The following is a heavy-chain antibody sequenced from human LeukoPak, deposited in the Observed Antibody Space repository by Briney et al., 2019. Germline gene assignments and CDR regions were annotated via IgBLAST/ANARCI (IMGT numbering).Heavy chain of an antibody. J-gene: IGHJ4*02. Sequence: GGSLRLSCAASGFTFSSYGMHWVRQAPGKGLEWVAVIWYDGSNKYYADSVKGRFTISRDNSKNTLYLQMNSLRAEDTAVYYCARGGPLRCFDCLMDYWGQGTLVTVSS. V-gene: IGHV3-33*01. CDR2: IWYDGSNK. D-gene: IGHD3-9*01. CDR3: ARGGPLRCFDCLMDY. CDR1: GFTFSSYG.